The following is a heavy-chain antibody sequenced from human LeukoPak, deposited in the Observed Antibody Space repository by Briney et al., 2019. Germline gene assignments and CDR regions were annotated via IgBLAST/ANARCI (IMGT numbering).Heavy chain of an antibody. Sequence: SETLSLTCTVSGGSISSGGFYWSWIRQHPAKGLEWIGYIYYSGSTYYIPSLRSRLTISVDTSKNQFSLKLSSVTAADTAVYYCARVHYYDSSGSFDYWGQGTLVTVSS. V-gene: IGHV4-31*03. CDR3: ARVHYYDSSGSFDY. D-gene: IGHD3-22*01. CDR2: IYYSGST. CDR1: GGSISSGGFY. J-gene: IGHJ4*02.